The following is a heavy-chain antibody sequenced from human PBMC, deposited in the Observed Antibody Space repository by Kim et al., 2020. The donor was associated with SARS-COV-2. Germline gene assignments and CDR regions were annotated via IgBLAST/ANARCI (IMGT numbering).Heavy chain of an antibody. V-gene: IGHV3-15*01. CDR2: IKSKTDGGTT. CDR3: TTDWSASWFGESELQDP. CDR1: GFTFSNAW. Sequence: GGSLRLSCAASGFTFSNAWMSWVRQAPGKGLEWVGRIKSKTDGGTTDYAAPVKGRFTIPRDDSKNTLYLQMNSLKTEDTAVYYCTTDWSASWFGESELQDPWGQGTLVTVSS. J-gene: IGHJ5*02. D-gene: IGHD3-10*01.